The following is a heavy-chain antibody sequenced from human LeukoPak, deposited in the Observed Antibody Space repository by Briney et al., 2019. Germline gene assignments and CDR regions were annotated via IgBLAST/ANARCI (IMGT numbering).Heavy chain of an antibody. CDR1: GGSFSGYY. CDR2: INHSGST. V-gene: IGHV4-34*01. D-gene: IGHD5-12*01. Sequence: PSETLSLTCAVYGGSFSGYYWSWIRQPPGKGLEWIGEINHSGSTNYNPSLKSRVTISVDTSKNQFSLKLSSVTAADTAVYYCARPARGSRRNWFDPWGQGTLVTVSS. J-gene: IGHJ5*02. CDR3: ARPARGSRRNWFDP.